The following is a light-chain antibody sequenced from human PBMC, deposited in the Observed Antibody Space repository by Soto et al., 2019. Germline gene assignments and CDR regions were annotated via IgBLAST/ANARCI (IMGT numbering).Light chain of an antibody. V-gene: IGLV2-14*03. CDR2: DVS. CDR1: SSDVGGYNY. Sequence: QSVLTQPASVSGSPGQSITISCTGTSSDVGGYNYVSWYQHHPGKAPKLLIYDVSNRPSGVSNRFSGSKSDNMASLTISGLQPEDEADYYCSSYTTSNTRQIVFGTGTKVTVL. CDR3: SSYTTSNTRQIV. J-gene: IGLJ1*01.